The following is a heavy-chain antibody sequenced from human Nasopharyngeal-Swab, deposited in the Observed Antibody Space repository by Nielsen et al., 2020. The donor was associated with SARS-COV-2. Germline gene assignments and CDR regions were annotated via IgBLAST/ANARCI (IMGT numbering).Heavy chain of an antibody. CDR2: ISSSSSYI. CDR3: ASYGSGRKRDY. J-gene: IGHJ4*02. D-gene: IGHD3-10*01. V-gene: IGHV3-21*01. CDR1: GFTFSSYI. Sequence: GESLKISCAASGFTFSSYIMNWVCQAPGKGLEWVSSISSSSSYIYYADSVKGRFTISRDNAKNSLYLQMNSLRAEDTAVYYCASYGSGRKRDYWGQGTLVTVSS.